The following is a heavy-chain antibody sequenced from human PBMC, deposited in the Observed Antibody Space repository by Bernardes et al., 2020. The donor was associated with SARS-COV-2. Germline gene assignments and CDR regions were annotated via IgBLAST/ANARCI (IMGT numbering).Heavy chain of an antibody. V-gene: IGHV3-23*01. CDR1: GFTFSSDV. CDR3: AKDRRGYTYGTLNDY. J-gene: IGHJ4*02. Sequence: GGSLRLSCAASGFTFSSDVMSWVRQAPGKGLEWVSTISCSGGSTYYADSVKGRFTISRDNSKNTLYLQMNSLRAEDTAVYYCAKDRRGYTYGTLNDYWGQGTLVTVSS. D-gene: IGHD5-18*01. CDR2: ISCSGGST.